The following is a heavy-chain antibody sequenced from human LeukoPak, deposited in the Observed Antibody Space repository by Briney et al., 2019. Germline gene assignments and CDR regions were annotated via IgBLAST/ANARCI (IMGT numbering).Heavy chain of an antibody. D-gene: IGHD2-2*01. CDR2: IYYSGST. J-gene: IGHJ3*02. CDR3: ARPLGYCSSTSCYPYAFDI. Sequence: SETLSLTCTVSGGSFNSSSYFWGWIRQPPGKGLEWIGSIYYSGSTYYNPSLKSRVTIFADTSKNQFSLKLSSVTAADTAVYYYARPLGYCSSTSCYPYAFDIWGQGTMVTVSS. V-gene: IGHV4-39*01. CDR1: GGSFNSSSYF.